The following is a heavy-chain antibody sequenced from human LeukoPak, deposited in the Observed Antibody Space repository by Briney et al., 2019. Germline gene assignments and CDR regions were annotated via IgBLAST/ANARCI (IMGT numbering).Heavy chain of an antibody. CDR2: INSGSNYI. CDR1: GFTFSSYS. CDR3: ARDLLGYSYDAYYFDF. J-gene: IGHJ4*02. Sequence: GGSLRLSCAASGFTFSSYSMNWVRQAPGKGLEWVSSINSGSNYINYADSVKGRFTISRDNAKNSLYLQMDSLRAEDTAVYYCARDLLGYSYDAYYFDFWGQGTLVTVSS. D-gene: IGHD5-18*01. V-gene: IGHV3-21*01.